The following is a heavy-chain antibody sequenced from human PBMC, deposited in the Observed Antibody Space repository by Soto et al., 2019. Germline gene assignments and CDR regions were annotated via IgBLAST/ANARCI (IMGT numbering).Heavy chain of an antibody. CDR2: ISNSGDSA. J-gene: IGHJ6*03. CDR3: AKGSTYDYYYYMDV. CDR1: GMTFSSYA. Sequence: EELLLESGGGLVQPGGSLRLSCATSGMTFSSYAMSWVRQAPGKGLEYVSSISNSGDSAYYSDSVYGRFTISRDNSKNTLFLQMNSRRAEDTAVYYCAKGSTYDYYYYMDVWGTGTTVTVSS. D-gene: IGHD6-6*01. V-gene: IGHV3-23*01.